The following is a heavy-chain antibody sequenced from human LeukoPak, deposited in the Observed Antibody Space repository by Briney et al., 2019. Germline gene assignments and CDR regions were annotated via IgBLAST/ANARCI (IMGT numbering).Heavy chain of an antibody. CDR1: GGSISSGSYY. CDR2: IYTSGST. J-gene: IGHJ6*02. Sequence: SETLSLTCTVSGGSISSGSYYWSWIRQPAGKGLEWIGRIYTSGSTNYNPSLKSRVTISVDTSKNQFSLKLSSVTAADTAVYYCARLVVAAATGYYYGMDVWGQGTTVTVSS. CDR3: ARLVVAAATGYYYGMDV. D-gene: IGHD2-15*01. V-gene: IGHV4-61*02.